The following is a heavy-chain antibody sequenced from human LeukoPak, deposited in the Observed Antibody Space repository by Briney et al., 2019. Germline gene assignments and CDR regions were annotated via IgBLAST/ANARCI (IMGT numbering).Heavy chain of an antibody. CDR3: AKGIRYYYYYMDV. V-gene: IGHV3-23*01. CDR1: GFTFSNYA. Sequence: PGGSLRLSCAASGFTFSNYAMSWVRQAPGKGLEWVSVISGSGSTTYYADSVKGRFTISRDNSKNTLYLQMNSLRAEDTAVYYCAKGIRYYYYYMDVWGKGTTVTVSS. CDR2: ISGSGSTT. J-gene: IGHJ6*03.